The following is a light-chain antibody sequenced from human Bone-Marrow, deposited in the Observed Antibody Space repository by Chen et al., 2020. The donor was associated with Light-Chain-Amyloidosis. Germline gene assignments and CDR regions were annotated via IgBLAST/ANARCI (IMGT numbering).Light chain of an antibody. CDR1: SSDVGSYKF. Sequence: QSALTQPASVSGSPGQSITISCTGTSSDVGSYKFVSWFQHHPGKAPKLMIYEGTQRPSGVSTRFSGSKSGNTASLTISGLQAEAEADYYCSSYAGSSTFVVFGGGTQLTVL. CDR2: EGT. CDR3: SSYAGSSTFVV. V-gene: IGLV2-23*01. J-gene: IGLJ7*01.